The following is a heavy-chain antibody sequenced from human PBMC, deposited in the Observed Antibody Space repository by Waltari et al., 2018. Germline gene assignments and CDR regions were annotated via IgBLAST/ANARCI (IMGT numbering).Heavy chain of an antibody. CDR2: IIPIFGTA. CDR1: GGTFSSYA. V-gene: IGHV1-69*12. J-gene: IGHJ5*02. Sequence: QVQLVQSGAEVKKPGSSVKVSCRASGGTFSSYAISWVRQAAGHGLEGMGGIIPIFGTANYAQKFQGRVTITADESTSTAYMELSSLRSEDTAVYYCARDGRDIVVVPAAMTRIGFDPWGQGTLVTVSS. D-gene: IGHD2-2*01. CDR3: ARDGRDIVVVPAAMTRIGFDP.